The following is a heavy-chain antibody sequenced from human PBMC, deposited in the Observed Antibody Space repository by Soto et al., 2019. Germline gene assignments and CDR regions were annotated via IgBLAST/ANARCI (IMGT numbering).Heavy chain of an antibody. D-gene: IGHD2-2*01. J-gene: IGHJ1*01. V-gene: IGHV3-23*01. CDR1: GFTFSSYA. Sequence: EVQLLESGGGLVQPGGSLRLSCAASGFTFSSYAMSWVRQAPGKGLEWVSAISGSGGSTYYADSVKGRFTISRDNSKNTLYLQMNSLRAEDTAVYYCAKDYHDIVVVPAASEYFQHWGQGTLVTVSS. CDR2: ISGSGGST. CDR3: AKDYHDIVVVPAASEYFQH.